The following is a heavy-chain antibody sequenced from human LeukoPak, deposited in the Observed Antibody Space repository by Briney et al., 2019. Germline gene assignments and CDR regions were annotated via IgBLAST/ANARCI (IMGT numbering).Heavy chain of an antibody. CDR3: ARDWGITIFEPRFDY. CDR1: GYTFSSYS. V-gene: IGHV3-21*01. CDR2: SSSSSSYI. Sequence: GVSLRLSCAASGYTFSSYSMNWVPQAPGKGREWVSSSSSSSSYIYYADSVRGRYTISRDNDKNSLHLQVNSLRAEGTAVYYCARDWGITIFEPRFDYCGQGTLVTVSS. D-gene: IGHD3-3*01. J-gene: IGHJ4*02.